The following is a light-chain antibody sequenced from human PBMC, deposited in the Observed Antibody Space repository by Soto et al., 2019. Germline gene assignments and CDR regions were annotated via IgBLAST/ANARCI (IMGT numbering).Light chain of an antibody. J-gene: IGKJ5*01. CDR3: QQYGSSLFS. CDR1: QSVSSSY. Sequence: EIVLTQSPGTLSLSPGERATLSCRASQSVSSSYLAWYQQKPGQAPRLLIYRGSSRATGIPDRFSGSGSGTDFTLTISRLEPEDFAVYYCQQYGSSLFSFGPGTRLENK. CDR2: RGS. V-gene: IGKV3-20*01.